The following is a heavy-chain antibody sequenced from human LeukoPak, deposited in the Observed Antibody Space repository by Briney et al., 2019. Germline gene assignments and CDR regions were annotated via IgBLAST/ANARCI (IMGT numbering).Heavy chain of an antibody. V-gene: IGHV1-69*13. CDR3: ARAWENTVVLPGY. CDR1: GGTVSSYA. CDR2: IIPIFGTA. D-gene: IGHD4-11*01. J-gene: IGHJ4*02. Sequence: SVKVSCKASGGTVSSYAISWVRQAPGQGLEWMGGIIPIFGTANYAQKFQGRVTITADESTSTAYMELSSLRSEDTAVYYCARAWENTVVLPGYWGQGTLVTVSS.